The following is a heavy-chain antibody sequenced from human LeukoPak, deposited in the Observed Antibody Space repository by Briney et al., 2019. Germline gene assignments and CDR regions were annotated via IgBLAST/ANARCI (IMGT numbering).Heavy chain of an antibody. CDR2: INPNSGGT. J-gene: IGHJ4*02. CDR1: GYTFTGYY. D-gene: IGHD3-9*01. Sequence: ASVKVSCKASGYTFTGYYMHWVRQAPGQGLEWMGRINPNSGGTNYAQKFQGRVTMTRDTSISTAYMELSRLRSDDTAVYYCARFVSGYDILTGYYVFDYWGQGTLVTVSS. CDR3: ARFVSGYDILTGYYVFDY. V-gene: IGHV1-2*06.